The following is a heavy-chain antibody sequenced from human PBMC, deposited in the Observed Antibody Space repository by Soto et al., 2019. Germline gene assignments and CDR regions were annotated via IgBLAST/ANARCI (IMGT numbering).Heavy chain of an antibody. CDR2: INSDGSST. Sequence: GGSLRLSCAASGFTFSSYWMHWVRQAPGKGLVWVSRINSDGSSTSYADSVKGRFTISRDNARNTLYLQMNSLRAEDTAVYYCARDSSTVETGMDVWGQGTTVTVSS. J-gene: IGHJ6*02. CDR1: GFTFSSYW. D-gene: IGHD4-17*01. V-gene: IGHV3-74*01. CDR3: ARDSSTVETGMDV.